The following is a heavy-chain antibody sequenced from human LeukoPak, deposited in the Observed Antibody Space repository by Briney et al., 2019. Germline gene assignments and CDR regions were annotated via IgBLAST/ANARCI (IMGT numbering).Heavy chain of an antibody. J-gene: IGHJ4*02. CDR3: ARGAYYYGSGSYYPHPSDY. Sequence: ASVKVSCXASGYTFTGYYMHWVRQAPGQGLEWMGWINPNSGGTNYAQKFQGRVTMTRDTSISTAYMELSRLRSDDTAVYYCARGAYYYGSGSYYPHPSDYWGQGTLVTVSS. CDR1: GYTFTGYY. D-gene: IGHD3-10*01. CDR2: INPNSGGT. V-gene: IGHV1-2*02.